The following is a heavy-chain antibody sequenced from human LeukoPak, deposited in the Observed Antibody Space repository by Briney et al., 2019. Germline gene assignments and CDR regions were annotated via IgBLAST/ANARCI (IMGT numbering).Heavy chain of an antibody. J-gene: IGHJ4*02. Sequence: ASVKVSRKASGYTFTGYYMHWVRQAPGQGLEWMGWINPNSGGTNYAQKFQGRVTMTRDTSISTAYMELSRLRSDDTAVYYCARGPDPDYGDYSWFGRWGQGTLVTVSS. CDR3: ARGPDPDYGDYSWFGR. V-gene: IGHV1-2*02. CDR1: GYTFTGYY. CDR2: INPNSGGT. D-gene: IGHD4-17*01.